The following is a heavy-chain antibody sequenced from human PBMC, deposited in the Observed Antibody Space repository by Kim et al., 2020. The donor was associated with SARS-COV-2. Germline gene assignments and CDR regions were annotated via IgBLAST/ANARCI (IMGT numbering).Heavy chain of an antibody. Sequence: YYVDSVKSRFTISRDNAKNSLYLQMNSLRAEDTAVYYCARTLYSSSWTGYWGQGSLVTVSS. D-gene: IGHD6-13*01. V-gene: IGHV3-7*04. J-gene: IGHJ4*02. CDR3: ARTLYSSSWTGY.